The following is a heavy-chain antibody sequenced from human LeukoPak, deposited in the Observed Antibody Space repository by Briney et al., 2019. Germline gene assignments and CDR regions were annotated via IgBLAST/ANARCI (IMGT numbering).Heavy chain of an antibody. Sequence: GGSLRLSCAASGFTFSSYSMNWVRQAPGKGLEWVSSISSSSSYIYYADSVKGRFTISRDNAKNSLYLQMNSLRAEDTAVYYCARDPTPIAVAENWFDPWGQGTLVTVSS. V-gene: IGHV3-21*01. J-gene: IGHJ5*02. D-gene: IGHD6-19*01. CDR2: ISSSSSYI. CDR3: ARDPTPIAVAENWFDP. CDR1: GFTFSSYS.